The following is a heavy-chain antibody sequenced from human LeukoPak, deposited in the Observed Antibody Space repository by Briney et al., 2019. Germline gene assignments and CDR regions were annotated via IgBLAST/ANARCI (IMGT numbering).Heavy chain of an antibody. CDR3: ARGPYSNYDYYYYYMDV. Sequence: SVKVSCKASGGTFSSYAISWVRQAPGQGLEWMGGIIPIFGTANYAQKFQGRVTITTDESTSTAYMELSSLRSEDTAVYYCARGPYSNYDYYYYYMDVWGKGTTVTVS. CDR2: IIPIFGTA. V-gene: IGHV1-69*05. CDR1: GGTFSSYA. D-gene: IGHD4-11*01. J-gene: IGHJ6*03.